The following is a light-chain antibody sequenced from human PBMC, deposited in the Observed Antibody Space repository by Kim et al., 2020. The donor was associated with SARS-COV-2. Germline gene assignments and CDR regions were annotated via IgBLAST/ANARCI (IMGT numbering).Light chain of an antibody. CDR2: DVT. CDR3: CSFAGSYTPVI. J-gene: IGLJ2*01. Sequence: QSVTISCTETSNDVGHYDFVSWYQQYPGKAPKLMIFDVTKRPSGVPDRFSGSKSGNTASLTISGLQAEDDADYHCCSFAGSYTPVIFGGGTQLNVL. CDR1: SNDVGHYDF. V-gene: IGLV2-11*03.